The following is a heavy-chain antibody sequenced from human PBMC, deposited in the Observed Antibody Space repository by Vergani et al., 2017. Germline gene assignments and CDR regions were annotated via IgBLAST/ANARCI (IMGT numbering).Heavy chain of an antibody. V-gene: IGHV1-46*01. CDR3: ARDQVVAYAFDI. CDR1: GYTFTSYY. J-gene: IGHJ3*02. Sequence: QVQLVQSGAEVKKSGASVKVSCKASGYTFTSYYMHWVRQAPGQGLEWMGIINPSGGSTSYAQKFQGRVTMTRDTSTSTVYVELSSLRSEDTAVYYCARDQVVAYAFDIWGQGTMVTVSS. CDR2: INPSGGST. D-gene: IGHD3-22*01.